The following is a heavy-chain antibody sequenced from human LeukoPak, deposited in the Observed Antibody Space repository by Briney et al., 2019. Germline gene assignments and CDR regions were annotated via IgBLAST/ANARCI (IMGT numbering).Heavy chain of an antibody. V-gene: IGHV4-34*01. CDR2: INHSGST. Sequence: SETLSLTCAVYGGSFSGYYWSWIRQPSGKGLEWIGEINHSGSTNYNPSLKSRVTISVDTSKNQFSLKLSSVTAADTAVYYCARGVGRALGGGSYFDYWGQGTLVTVSS. D-gene: IGHD2-15*01. CDR3: ARGVGRALGGGSYFDY. CDR1: GGSFSGYY. J-gene: IGHJ4*02.